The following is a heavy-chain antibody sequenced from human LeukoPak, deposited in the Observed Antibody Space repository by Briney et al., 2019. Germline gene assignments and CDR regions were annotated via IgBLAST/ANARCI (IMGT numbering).Heavy chain of an antibody. CDR2: IKQDGSEK. J-gene: IGHJ4*02. Sequence: GGSLRLSCAASGFTFSSYWMSWVRQAPGKGLEWVANIKQDGSEKYYVDSVKGRFTISRDNAKNSLYLQMNSLRAEDTAVYYCARDYPTGDTVFGVVIMDRFDYWGQGTQVTVSS. V-gene: IGHV3-7*03. CDR3: ARDYPTGDTVFGVVIMDRFDY. CDR1: GFTFSSYW. D-gene: IGHD3-3*01.